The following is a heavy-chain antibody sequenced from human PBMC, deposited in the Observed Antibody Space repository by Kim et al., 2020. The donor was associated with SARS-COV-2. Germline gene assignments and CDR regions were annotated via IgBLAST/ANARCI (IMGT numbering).Heavy chain of an antibody. CDR2: IYYSGST. CDR3: AGIAYYYDSSGYSGPDY. CDR1: GGSISSGGYY. D-gene: IGHD3-22*01. V-gene: IGHV4-31*03. J-gene: IGHJ4*02. Sequence: SETLSLTCTVSGGSISSGGYYWSWIRQHPGKGLEWIGYIYYSGSTYYNPSLKSRVTISVDTSKNQFSLKLSYVTAADTAVYYCAGIAYYYDSSGYSGPDYWGQGTLVTVSS.